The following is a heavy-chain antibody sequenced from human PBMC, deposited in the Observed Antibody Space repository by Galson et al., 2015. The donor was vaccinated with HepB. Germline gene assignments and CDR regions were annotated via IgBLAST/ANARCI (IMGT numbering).Heavy chain of an antibody. J-gene: IGHJ6*03. V-gene: IGHV3-7*03. CDR1: GFTFSSYW. CDR3: ARDGYSYGYPAKFIGYYYYMDV. D-gene: IGHD5-18*01. CDR2: IKQDGSEK. Sequence: LRLSCAASGFTFSSYWMSWVRQAPGKGLEWVANIKQDGSEKYYVDSVKGRFTISRDNAKNSLYLQMNSLRAEDTAVYYCARDGYSYGYPAKFIGYYYYMDVWGKGTTVTVSS.